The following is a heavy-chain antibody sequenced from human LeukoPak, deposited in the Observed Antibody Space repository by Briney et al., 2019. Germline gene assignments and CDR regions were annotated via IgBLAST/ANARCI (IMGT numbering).Heavy chain of an antibody. CDR2: ISSSSSYI. Sequence: PGRSLRLSCAASGFTFSSYSMNWVRQAPGKGLEWVSSISSSSSYIYYADSVKGRFTISRDNAKNSLYLQMNSLRAEDTAVYYCARVVVGATTDPFDYWGQGTLVTVSS. CDR3: ARVVVGATTDPFDY. CDR1: GFTFSSYS. V-gene: IGHV3-21*01. J-gene: IGHJ4*02. D-gene: IGHD1-26*01.